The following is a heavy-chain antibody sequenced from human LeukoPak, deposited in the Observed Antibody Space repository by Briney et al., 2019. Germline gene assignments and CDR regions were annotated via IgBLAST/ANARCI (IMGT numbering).Heavy chain of an antibody. Sequence: PSETLSLTCAVYGVSFSGYYWSWIRQPPGKGLEWIGEINHSGSTNYNPSLKSRVTISVDTSKNPFSLKLSSVTAADTAVYYCATGRGIPMVRDLDYWGQGTLVTVSS. D-gene: IGHD3-10*01. CDR1: GVSFSGYY. CDR2: INHSGST. J-gene: IGHJ4*02. V-gene: IGHV4-34*01. CDR3: ATGRGIPMVRDLDY.